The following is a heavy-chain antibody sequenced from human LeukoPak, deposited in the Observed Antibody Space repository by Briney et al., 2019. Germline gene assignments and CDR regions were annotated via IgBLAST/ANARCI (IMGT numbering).Heavy chain of an antibody. D-gene: IGHD6-19*01. V-gene: IGHV1-18*01. CDR1: GYTFTSYG. Sequence: VASVKVSCKAFGYTFTSYGISWVRQAPGQGLEWMGWISAYNGNTNYAQKLQGRVTMTTDTSTSTAYMELRSLRSDDTAVYYCARGDSSGWRLYFDYWGQGTLVTVSS. CDR3: ARGDSSGWRLYFDY. CDR2: ISAYNGNT. J-gene: IGHJ4*02.